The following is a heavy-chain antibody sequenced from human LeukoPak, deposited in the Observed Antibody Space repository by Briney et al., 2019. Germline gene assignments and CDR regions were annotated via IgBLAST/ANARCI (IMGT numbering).Heavy chain of an antibody. V-gene: IGHV4-59*01. CDR3: ARSPTLYYYYMDV. CDR2: IYYSGST. J-gene: IGHJ6*03. Sequence: IGYIYYSGSTNYNPSLKSRVTISVDTSKNQFSLKLGSVTAADTAVYYCARSPTLYYYYMDVWGKGTTVTVSS.